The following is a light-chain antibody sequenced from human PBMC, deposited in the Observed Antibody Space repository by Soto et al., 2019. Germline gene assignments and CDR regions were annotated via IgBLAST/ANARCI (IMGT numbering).Light chain of an antibody. J-gene: IGKJ4*01. CDR2: WAS. Sequence: DIVMTQSPDYLSVSLGERATINCKSSQSVLSSSNNKNYLAWYQQKPGQPPKVVIYWASTRGSGVPDRFSGSGSGTDFTLTISSLQAEDVAVYYCQHYYSSPLTFGGGTKVEIK. V-gene: IGKV4-1*01. CDR3: QHYYSSPLT. CDR1: QSVLSSSNNKNY.